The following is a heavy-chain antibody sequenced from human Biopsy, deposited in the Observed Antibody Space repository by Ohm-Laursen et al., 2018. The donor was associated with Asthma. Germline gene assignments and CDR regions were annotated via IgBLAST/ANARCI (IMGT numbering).Heavy chain of an antibody. CDR2: MSYDGSIK. D-gene: IGHD3-10*01. V-gene: IGHV3-33*05. CDR3: ARGLDYSGRSGFDY. J-gene: IGHJ4*02. Sequence: SLRLSCAASGFTFSSYGMDWVRQAPGKGLAWVALMSYDGSIKDYADSVNGRFTISRDNSMNTLYLHMNSLRVEDTAVYYCARGLDYSGRSGFDYWGQGTLVAVSS. CDR1: GFTFSSYG.